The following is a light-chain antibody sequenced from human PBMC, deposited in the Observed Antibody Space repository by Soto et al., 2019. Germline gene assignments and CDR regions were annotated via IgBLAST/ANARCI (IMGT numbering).Light chain of an antibody. CDR1: SGSVSTTSY. CDR2: STN. V-gene: IGLV8-61*01. J-gene: IGLJ3*02. CDR3: VLYMGSGIWV. Sequence: QTVVTQEPSFSVSPGGTVTLTCGLTSGSVSTTSYPSWYQQTPGQAPRTLIYSTNTRSSGVPDRFSGSILGSKAALTSTGAQADDESYYYCVLYMGSGIWVFGGGTQLTVL.